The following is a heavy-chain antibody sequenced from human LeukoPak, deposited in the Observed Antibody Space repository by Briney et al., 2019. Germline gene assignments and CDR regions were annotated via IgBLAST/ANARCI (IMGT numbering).Heavy chain of an antibody. CDR2: ISAYNGNT. Sequence: ASVKVSCKASGYTFTSYGISWVRQAPGQGLEWMGWISAYNGNTNYAQKLQGRVTTTTDTSTSTAYMELRSLRSDDTAVYYCARVTITFGGVIGPFDYWGQGTLVTVPS. CDR1: GYTFTSYG. V-gene: IGHV1-18*01. J-gene: IGHJ4*02. D-gene: IGHD3-16*02. CDR3: ARVTITFGGVIGPFDY.